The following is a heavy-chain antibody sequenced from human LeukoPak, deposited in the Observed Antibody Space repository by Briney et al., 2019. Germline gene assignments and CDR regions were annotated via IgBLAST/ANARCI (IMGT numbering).Heavy chain of an antibody. Sequence: ASVKVSCKASGGTFSSYAISWVRQAPGQGLEWMGGIIPIFGTANYAQKFQGRVTITADESTSTAYMELSSLRSEDTAVYYCARADFWSGYQSTRFDCWGQGTLVTVSS. V-gene: IGHV1-69*13. CDR2: IIPIFGTA. D-gene: IGHD3-3*01. J-gene: IGHJ4*02. CDR3: ARADFWSGYQSTRFDC. CDR1: GGTFSSYA.